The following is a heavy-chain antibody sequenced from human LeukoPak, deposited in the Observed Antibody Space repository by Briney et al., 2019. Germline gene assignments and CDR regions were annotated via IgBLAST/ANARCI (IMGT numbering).Heavy chain of an antibody. Sequence: GGSLRLSCAASGFTFSSYSMNWVRQAPGKGLEGVSSISSSRSYIYYAESVKGRFTISRDNAKNSLYLQMDSLRAEDTAVYYCASEVASSSWYRSYYYYMDVWGKGTTVTVSS. J-gene: IGHJ6*03. V-gene: IGHV3-21*01. CDR2: ISSSRSYI. D-gene: IGHD6-13*01. CDR3: ASEVASSSWYRSYYYYMDV. CDR1: GFTFSSYS.